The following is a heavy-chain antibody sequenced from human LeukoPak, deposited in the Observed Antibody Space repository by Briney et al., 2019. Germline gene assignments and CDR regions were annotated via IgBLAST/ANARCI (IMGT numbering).Heavy chain of an antibody. V-gene: IGHV4-34*01. CDR3: AREMWITIFGVVITYYYYYMDV. CDR2: INHSGST. CDR1: GVSFSGYY. D-gene: IGHD3-3*01. J-gene: IGHJ6*03. Sequence: SETLSLTCAVYGVSFSGYYWSWIRQPPGKGLEWIGEINHSGSTYYNPSLKSRVTISVDTSKNQFSLKLSSVTAADTAVYYCAREMWITIFGVVITYYYYYMDVWGKGTTVTVSS.